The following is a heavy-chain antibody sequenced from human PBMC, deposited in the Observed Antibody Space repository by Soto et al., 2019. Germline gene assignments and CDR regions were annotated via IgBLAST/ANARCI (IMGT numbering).Heavy chain of an antibody. CDR3: ERDDFWSGYQNLPDY. V-gene: IGHV1-3*01. Sequence: QVQLVQSGAEVKKPGASVKVSCKASGYTFTSYAMHWVRQAPGQRLEWMGWINAGNGNTKYSQKFQGRVTITRDTSASTAYMELSSLRPEDTAVYYCERDDFWSGYQNLPDYWGQGTLDAVSS. J-gene: IGHJ4*02. CDR1: GYTFTSYA. D-gene: IGHD3-3*01. CDR2: INAGNGNT.